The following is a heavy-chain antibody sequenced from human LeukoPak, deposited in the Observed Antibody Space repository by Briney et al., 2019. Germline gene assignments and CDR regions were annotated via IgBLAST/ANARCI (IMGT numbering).Heavy chain of an antibody. CDR3: ARAYYCGGGSCKLEY. J-gene: IGHJ4*02. V-gene: IGHV5-51*01. CDR2: IYPGGSDT. D-gene: IGHD2-15*01. Sequence: GESPKISCQGSGYSFNSYWIAWVRQMPGKGLEWMGIIYPGGSDTRYSPSFRGQITISADKSINTAYLRWSSLKASDTAMYYCARAYYCGGGSCKLEYWGQGTLVTVSS. CDR1: GYSFNSYW.